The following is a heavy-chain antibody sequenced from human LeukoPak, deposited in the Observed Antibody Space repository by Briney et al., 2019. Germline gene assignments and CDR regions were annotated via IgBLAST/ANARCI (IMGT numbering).Heavy chain of an antibody. CDR1: GFTFSSYG. Sequence: GGTLRLSCAASGFTFSSYGMSWARQAPGKGLEWVSSISDSGGYTYYADSVKGRFTISRDNSKNTLYLQMNSLRAEDTAVYYCTKGVLGYSVPFLDCWGQGALVTVSS. CDR2: ISDSGGYT. V-gene: IGHV3-23*01. J-gene: IGHJ4*02. D-gene: IGHD3-10*02. CDR3: TKGVLGYSVPFLDC.